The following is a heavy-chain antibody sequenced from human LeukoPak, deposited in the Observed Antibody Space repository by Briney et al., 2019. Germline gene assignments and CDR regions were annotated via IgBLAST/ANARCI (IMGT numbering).Heavy chain of an antibody. CDR3: AIRGVWWFYFDY. D-gene: IGHD2-15*01. J-gene: IGHJ4*02. Sequence: LRLSCAASGFTFSSYWMSWVRQPPGKGLEWIGYIYYSGSTYYNPSLKSRVTISVDTSKNQFSLKLSSVTAADTAVYYCAIRGVWWFYFDYWGQGTLVTVSS. V-gene: IGHV4-30-4*08. CDR2: IYYSGST. CDR1: GFTFSSYW.